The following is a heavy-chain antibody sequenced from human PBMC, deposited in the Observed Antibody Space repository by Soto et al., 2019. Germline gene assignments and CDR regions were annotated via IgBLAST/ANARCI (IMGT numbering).Heavy chain of an antibody. Sequence: SLKISCKGSGYSFTTYWIGWVRQMPGKGLEWMGTIDPSDSYTNYSPSFQGHVTISADKSITTAYLQWSSLKASDTAMYYCARHGGYSYGYFYYWGQGTLVTVSS. J-gene: IGHJ4*02. CDR2: IDPSDSYT. CDR1: GYSFTTYW. CDR3: ARHGGYSYGYFYY. D-gene: IGHD5-18*01. V-gene: IGHV5-10-1*01.